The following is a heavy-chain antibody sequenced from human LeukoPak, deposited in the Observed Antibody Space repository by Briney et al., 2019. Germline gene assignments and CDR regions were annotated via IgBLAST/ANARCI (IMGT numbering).Heavy chain of an antibody. J-gene: IGHJ4*02. Sequence: GGSLRLSCAASRFTFSSYAMSWVRQAPGMGLEWVSSIGSSGDITYYADSVKGRFTISRDNSKNTLYLQMNSLKAEDTAVYYCAKDIGNGDYVVYWGQGTLVTVSS. CDR2: IGSSGDIT. V-gene: IGHV3-23*01. CDR1: RFTFSSYA. CDR3: AKDIGNGDYVVY. D-gene: IGHD4-17*01.